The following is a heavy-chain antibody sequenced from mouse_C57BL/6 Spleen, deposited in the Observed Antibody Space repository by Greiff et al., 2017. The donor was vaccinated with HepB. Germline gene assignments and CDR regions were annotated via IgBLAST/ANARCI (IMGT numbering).Heavy chain of an antibody. CDR1: GFTFSSYA. D-gene: IGHD2-2*01. J-gene: IGHJ2*01. CDR2: ISDGGSYT. CDR3: AREATMVTPFDY. Sequence: EVQVVESGGGLVKPGGSLKLSCAASGFTFSSYAMSWVRQTPEKRLEWVATISDGGSYTYYPDNVKGRFTISRDNAKNNLYLQMSHLKSEDTAMYYCAREATMVTPFDYWGQGTTLTVSS. V-gene: IGHV5-4*01.